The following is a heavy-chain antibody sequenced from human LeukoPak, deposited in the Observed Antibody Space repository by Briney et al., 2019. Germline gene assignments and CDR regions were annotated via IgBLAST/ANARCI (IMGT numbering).Heavy chain of an antibody. D-gene: IGHD5-12*01. J-gene: IGHJ5*02. CDR1: GYTLTELS. CDR3: ATGPKWLRYAYNWFDP. V-gene: IGHV1-24*01. CDR2: FDPEDGET. Sequence: GASVKVSCKVSGYTLTELSMHWVRQAPGKGLEWMGGFDPEDGETIYAQKFQGGVTMTEDTSTDTAYMELSSLRSEDTAVYYCATGPKWLRYAYNWFDPWGQGTLVTVSS.